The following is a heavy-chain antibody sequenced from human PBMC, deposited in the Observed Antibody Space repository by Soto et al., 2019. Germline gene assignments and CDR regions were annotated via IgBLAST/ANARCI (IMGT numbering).Heavy chain of an antibody. CDR3: ARKDYVWGSYRTRENWFDP. D-gene: IGHD3-16*02. Sequence: SETLSLTCTVSGGSVSSGSYYWSWIRQPPGKGLEWIGYIYYSGSTNYNPSLKSRVTISVDTSKNQFSLKLSSVTAADTAVYYCARKDYVWGSYRTRENWFDPWGQGTLVTVSS. CDR1: GGSVSSGSYY. CDR2: IYYSGST. V-gene: IGHV4-61*01. J-gene: IGHJ5*02.